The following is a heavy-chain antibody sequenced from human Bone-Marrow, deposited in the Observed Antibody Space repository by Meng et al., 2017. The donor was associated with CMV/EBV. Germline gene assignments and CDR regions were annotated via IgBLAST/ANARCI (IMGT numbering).Heavy chain of an antibody. CDR3: ARVPTLYCSSTSCYTWSEPDYYGMDV. V-gene: IGHV3-74*01. D-gene: IGHD2-2*02. CDR2: INSDGSST. J-gene: IGHJ6*02. CDR1: GFTFSSYW. Sequence: GESLKISCEASGFTFSSYWIHWVRQAPGKGLVWVSRINSDGSSTSYADSVKGRFTISRDNAKNTLYLQMNSLRAEDTAVYYCARVPTLYCSSTSCYTWSEPDYYGMDVWGQGTTVTVSS.